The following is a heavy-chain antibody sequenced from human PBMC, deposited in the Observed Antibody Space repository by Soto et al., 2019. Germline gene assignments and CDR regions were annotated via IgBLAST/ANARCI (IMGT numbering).Heavy chain of an antibody. CDR2: IKQDGSEK. CDR1: GFTFSSYW. D-gene: IGHD3-10*01. CDR3: ARVIRSYYGSGRRAFDI. V-gene: IGHV3-7*05. J-gene: IGHJ3*02. Sequence: GGSLRLSCAASGFTFSSYWMSWVRQAPGKGLEWVANIKQDGSEKYYVDSVKGRFTISRDNAKNSLYLQMNSLRAEDTAVYYCARVIRSYYGSGRRAFDIWGQGTMVTVSS.